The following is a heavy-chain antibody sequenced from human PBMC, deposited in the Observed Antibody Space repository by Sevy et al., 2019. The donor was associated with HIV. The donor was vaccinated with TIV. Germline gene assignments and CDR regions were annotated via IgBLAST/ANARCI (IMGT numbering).Heavy chain of an antibody. V-gene: IGHV3-21*01. J-gene: IGHJ4*02. CDR1: GFTFSSYS. Sequence: GGSLRLSCAASGFTFSSYSMNWVRQAPGKGLEWVSSISSSSSYIYYADSVKGRFTISRDNAKNSLYLLMNSLRAEDTAVYYCAREGDTGGYFDYWGQGTLVTVSS. D-gene: IGHD5-18*01. CDR2: ISSSSSYI. CDR3: AREGDTGGYFDY.